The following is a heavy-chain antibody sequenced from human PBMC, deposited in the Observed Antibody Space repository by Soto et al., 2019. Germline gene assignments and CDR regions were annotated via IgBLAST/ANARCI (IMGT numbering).Heavy chain of an antibody. CDR2: INSDGSST. CDR1: GFTFSSDW. J-gene: IGHJ3*02. D-gene: IGHD2-2*01. CDR3: ARGGYQLLFAFDI. V-gene: IGHV3-74*01. Sequence: EVQLVESGGGLVQPGGSLRLSCAASGFTFSSDWMHWVRQAPGKGLVWVSRINSDGSSTTYADSVKGRFTISRDNAKNTVYLQINSLRAEDTAVYYCARGGYQLLFAFDIWGQGTMVTVSS.